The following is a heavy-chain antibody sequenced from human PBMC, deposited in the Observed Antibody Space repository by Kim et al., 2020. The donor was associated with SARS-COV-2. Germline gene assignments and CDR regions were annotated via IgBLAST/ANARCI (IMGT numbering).Heavy chain of an antibody. Sequence: SRVTISVDTSKNQFSLKLSSVTAADTAVYYCARVGGLWFGELSDYYGMDVWGQGTTVTVSS. D-gene: IGHD3-10*01. J-gene: IGHJ6*02. CDR3: ARVGGLWFGELSDYYGMDV. V-gene: IGHV4-39*07.